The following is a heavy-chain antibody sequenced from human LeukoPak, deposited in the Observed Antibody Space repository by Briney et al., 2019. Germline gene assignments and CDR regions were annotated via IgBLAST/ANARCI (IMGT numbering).Heavy chain of an antibody. CDR1: GGTLSSYA. Sequence: GASVKVSCKASGGTLSSYAISWVRQAPGQGLEWMGGIIPIFGTANYAQKFQGRVTITADESTSTAYMELSSLRSEDTAVYYCARDTAAGMVDYWGQGTLVTVSS. CDR2: IIPIFGTA. D-gene: IGHD6-13*01. V-gene: IGHV1-69*13. J-gene: IGHJ4*02. CDR3: ARDTAAGMVDY.